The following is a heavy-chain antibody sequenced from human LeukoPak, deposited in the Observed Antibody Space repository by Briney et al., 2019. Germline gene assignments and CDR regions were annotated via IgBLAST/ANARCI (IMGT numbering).Heavy chain of an antibody. CDR1: GYTFTSYG. Sequence: ASVKVSCKASGYTFTSYGISWVRQAPGQGLEWMGWINPNSGGTNYAQKFQGRVTMTRDTSISTAYMELSRLRSDDTAVYYCARGSGSYYSRGIYYMDVWGKGTTVTISS. CDR3: ARGSGSYYSRGIYYMDV. J-gene: IGHJ6*03. D-gene: IGHD1-26*01. V-gene: IGHV1-2*02. CDR2: INPNSGGT.